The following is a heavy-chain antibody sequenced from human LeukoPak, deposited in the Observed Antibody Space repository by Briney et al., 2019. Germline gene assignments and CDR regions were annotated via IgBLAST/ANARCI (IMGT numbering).Heavy chain of an antibody. Sequence: ASVKVSCKASGYTFTGYYMHWVRQAPGQGLEWMGWISAYNGNTNYAQKLQGRVTMTTDTSTSTAYMELRSLRSDDTAVYYCARVSYGDYAFDYWGQGTLVTVSS. D-gene: IGHD4-17*01. CDR1: GYTFTGYY. J-gene: IGHJ4*02. CDR2: ISAYNGNT. V-gene: IGHV1-18*04. CDR3: ARVSYGDYAFDY.